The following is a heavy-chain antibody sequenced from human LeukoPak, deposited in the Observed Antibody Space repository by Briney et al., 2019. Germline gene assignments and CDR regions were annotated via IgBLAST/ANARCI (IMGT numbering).Heavy chain of an antibody. CDR1: GYTFSDYY. D-gene: IGHD5-24*01. J-gene: IGHJ4*02. V-gene: IGHV1-69-2*01. Sequence: GASVKISCKASGYTFSDYYMHWVQQAPGKGLEWMGRVDPEDGETIYAEKFQDRVTITADTSTDTAYMELSSLRSEDTAMYYCATIEMATIAGDYWGQGTLVTVSS. CDR3: ATIEMATIAGDY. CDR2: VDPEDGET.